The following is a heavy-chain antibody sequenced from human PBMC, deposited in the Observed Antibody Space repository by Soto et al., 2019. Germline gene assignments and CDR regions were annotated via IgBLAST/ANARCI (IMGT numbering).Heavy chain of an antibody. D-gene: IGHD2-15*01. Sequence: VQLVESGGGVVQPGRSLRLSCAASGFTFSSYGMHWVRQAPGKGLEWVSAISGSGGSTYYADSVKGRFTISRDNSKNTLYLQMNSLRAEDTAVYYCAKAVVVAARWFDPWGQGTLVTVSS. CDR3: AKAVVVAARWFDP. V-gene: IGHV3-23*04. J-gene: IGHJ5*02. CDR1: GFTFSSYG. CDR2: ISGSGGST.